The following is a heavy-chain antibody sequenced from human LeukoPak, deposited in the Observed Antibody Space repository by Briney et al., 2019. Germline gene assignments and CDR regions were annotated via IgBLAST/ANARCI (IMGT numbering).Heavy chain of an antibody. CDR3: ARDLRLGELSFSPKFDY. CDR1: GFTFSSYS. CDR2: ISSSSTI. Sequence: RAGGSLRLSCAASGFTFSSYSMNWVRQAPGKGLEWVSYISSSSTIYYADSVKGRFTISRDNAKNSLYLQMNSLRAEDTAVYYCARDLRLGELSFSPKFDYWGQGTLVTVSS. V-gene: IGHV3-48*01. D-gene: IGHD3-16*02. J-gene: IGHJ4*02.